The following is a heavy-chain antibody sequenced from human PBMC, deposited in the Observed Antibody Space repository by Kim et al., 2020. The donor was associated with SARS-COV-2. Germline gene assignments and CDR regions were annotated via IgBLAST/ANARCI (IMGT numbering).Heavy chain of an antibody. J-gene: IGHJ3*01. CDR2: TYYRSKWYN. D-gene: IGHD6-13*01. Sequence: SQTLSLTCAISRDSVSSNNAAWHWIRQSPSRGLEWLGRTYYRSKWYNDFAVSVKTRITINPDTSKNQFSLQLSSVTPEDTAVYYCARETGVTAALDAFDFWGQGTVVTVSS. V-gene: IGHV6-1*01. CDR1: RDSVSSNNAA. CDR3: ARETGVTAALDAFDF.